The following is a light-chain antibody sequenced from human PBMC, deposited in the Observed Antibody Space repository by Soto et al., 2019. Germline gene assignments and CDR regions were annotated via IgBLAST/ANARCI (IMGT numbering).Light chain of an antibody. CDR1: QGISSW. J-gene: IGKJ3*01. CDR3: QQANSFFRVT. V-gene: IGKV1-12*01. Sequence: DIQMTQSPSSVSASVGDRVTITCRASQGISSWLDWYQQKPGKAPKLLIYAASGLQSGVPSRFRGSGSGTDFTLSISSLQPEDFATYYCQQANSFFRVTFGPGTKVDIK. CDR2: AAS.